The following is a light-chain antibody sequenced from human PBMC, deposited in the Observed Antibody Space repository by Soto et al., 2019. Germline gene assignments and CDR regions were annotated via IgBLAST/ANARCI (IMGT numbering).Light chain of an antibody. J-gene: IGLJ1*01. CDR1: GSSLGENA. Sequence: QSVLTQPPSVSAAPGQNVTISCSGDGSSLGENAMCWYQVLPGAAPRVLIYDNNKRPSGIPDRFSGSKSGTSATLGITGLQTGDEADYYCGTWDSSLSAGVFGTGTKLTVL. CDR3: GTWDSSLSAGV. V-gene: IGLV1-51*01. CDR2: DNN.